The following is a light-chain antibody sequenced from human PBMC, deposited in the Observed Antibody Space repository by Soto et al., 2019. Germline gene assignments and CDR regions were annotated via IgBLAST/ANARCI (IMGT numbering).Light chain of an antibody. CDR2: DNS. J-gene: IGLJ2*01. CDR3: ATLDTDLGTGEVV. CDR1: RSNIGKNF. Sequence: QSVLTQPPSLSAAPGQKVTISCSGARSNIGKNFVSWYQHLPGTAPKLLIYDNSQRPSGIPDRFSGSKSGTSATLGITGLQTGDEADYYCATLDTDLGTGEVVFGGGTKLTVL. V-gene: IGLV1-51*01.